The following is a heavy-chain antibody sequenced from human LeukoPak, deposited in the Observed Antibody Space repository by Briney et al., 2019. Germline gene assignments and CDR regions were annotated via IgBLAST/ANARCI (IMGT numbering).Heavy chain of an antibody. D-gene: IGHD3-16*01. Sequence: KPSETLSLTCTVSGGSISGSTYYWAWIRQPPGKGLEWIGNFYDGGFTHYNPSLKSRVTISADTSRNHFSLNLSSATAADTAVYYCARQSRPNYVWGNYPYYLDYWTQGSLVSVSS. V-gene: IGHV4-39*01. CDR3: ARQSRPNYVWGNYPYYLDY. CDR1: GGSISGSTYY. J-gene: IGHJ4*02. CDR2: FYDGGFT.